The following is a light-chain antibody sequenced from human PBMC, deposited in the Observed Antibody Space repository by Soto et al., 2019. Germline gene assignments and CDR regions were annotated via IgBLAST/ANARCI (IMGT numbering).Light chain of an antibody. V-gene: IGKV1-39*01. Sequence: DIQLTHSPSSLSASVGYRVTITCRASQTSATYINWYQQKSGSAPRLLIYEASGLQSGVPSRFSGSGSGTHFVLTISNFQPEDSATYFCQQTYTNPQTFGQGTKVDIK. CDR3: QQTYTNPQT. J-gene: IGKJ1*01. CDR2: EAS. CDR1: QTSATY.